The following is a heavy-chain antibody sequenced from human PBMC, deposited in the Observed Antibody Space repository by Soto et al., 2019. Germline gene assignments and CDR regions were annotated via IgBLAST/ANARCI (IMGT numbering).Heavy chain of an antibody. J-gene: IGHJ5*02. CDR1: GYTFTSYD. CDR3: AALPLYCRSTSCTNQGWFDP. Sequence: QVQLVQSGAEVKKPGASVKVSCKASGYTFTSYDINWVRQATGQGLEWMGWMNPNSGNTGYAQKFQGRVTMTRNTSISTAYMELSSLRSEDTAVYYCAALPLYCRSTSCTNQGWFDPWGQGTLVTVSS. V-gene: IGHV1-8*01. D-gene: IGHD2-2*01. CDR2: MNPNSGNT.